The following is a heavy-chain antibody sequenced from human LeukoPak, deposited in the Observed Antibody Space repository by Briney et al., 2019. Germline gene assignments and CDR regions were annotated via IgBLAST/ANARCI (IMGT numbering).Heavy chain of an antibody. J-gene: IGHJ4*02. V-gene: IGHV3-30*02. D-gene: IGHD2-2*01. Sequence: GGSLRLSCAASGFTFSSYGMHWVRQAPGKGLEWVAFIRYDGSNKYYADFVKGRFTISRDNSKNTLYLQMNSLRAEDTAVYYCAKDPGTSWKYYIDYWGQGTLVTVSS. CDR1: GFTFSSYG. CDR2: IRYDGSNK. CDR3: AKDPGTSWKYYIDY.